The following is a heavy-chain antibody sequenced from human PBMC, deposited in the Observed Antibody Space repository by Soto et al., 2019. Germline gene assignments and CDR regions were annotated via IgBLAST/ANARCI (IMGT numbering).Heavy chain of an antibody. J-gene: IGHJ3*02. CDR3: AAVTAAAYLAAFDI. V-gene: IGHV1-58*02. CDR1: GFTFTSSA. D-gene: IGHD6-13*01. CDR2: IVVGSGNT. Sequence: SVKVSCKASGFTFTSSAMQWVRQARGQRLEWIGWIVVGSGNTNYAQKFQERVTITRDMSTSTAYMELSSLRSEDTAVNYCAAVTAAAYLAAFDIWGQGTMVTVSS.